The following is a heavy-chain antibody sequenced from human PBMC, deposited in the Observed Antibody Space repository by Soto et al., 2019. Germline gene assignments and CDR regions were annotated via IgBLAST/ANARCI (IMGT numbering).Heavy chain of an antibody. CDR1: GFTFSNYG. D-gene: IGHD4-17*01. Sequence: QVQLVASGGGVVQPGRSLRLSCAASGFTFSNYGMHWVRQAPGKGLELVAVISYHGRDKYYADSVKGRFTISRDNSKNTLYLEMNSLRAEDTAVYYCAKDHLMTTVTTVGYWGQGTLVTVSS. J-gene: IGHJ4*02. CDR3: AKDHLMTTVTTVGY. V-gene: IGHV3-30*18. CDR2: ISYHGRDK.